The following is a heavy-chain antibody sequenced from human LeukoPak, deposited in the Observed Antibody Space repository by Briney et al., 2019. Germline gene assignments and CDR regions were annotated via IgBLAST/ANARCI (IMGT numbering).Heavy chain of an antibody. J-gene: IGHJ4*02. D-gene: IGHD3-10*01. Sequence: GGSLRLSCAASGFTFSSYAMHWVRQAPGKGLEWVAVISYDGSNKYYADSVKGRFTISRDNSKNTLYLQMNSLRAEDTAVYYCAKDRRVRGVIKEYWGQGTLVTVSS. CDR2: ISYDGSNK. V-gene: IGHV3-30-3*01. CDR3: AKDRRVRGVIKEY. CDR1: GFTFSSYA.